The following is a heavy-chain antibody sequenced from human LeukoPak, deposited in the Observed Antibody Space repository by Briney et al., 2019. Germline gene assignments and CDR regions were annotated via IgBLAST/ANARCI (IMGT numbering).Heavy chain of an antibody. CDR3: ARDGYGDGLFDY. D-gene: IGHD4-17*01. V-gene: IGHV3-23*01. CDR2: ISGSGGST. J-gene: IGHJ4*02. Sequence: GGSLRLSCAASGFTFSSYAMSWVRQAPGKGLEWVSAISGSGGSTYYADSVKGRFTISRDNSKNTLYLQMNSLRAEDTALYYCARDGYGDGLFDYWGQGALVTVSS. CDR1: GFTFSSYA.